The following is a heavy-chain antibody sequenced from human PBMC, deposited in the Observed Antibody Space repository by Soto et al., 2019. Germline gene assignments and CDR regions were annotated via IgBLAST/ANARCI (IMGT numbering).Heavy chain of an antibody. D-gene: IGHD3-3*01. Sequence: ASVKVSCKASGYTFTSYYMHWVRQAPGQGLEWMGIINPSGGSTSYAQKFQGRVTMTRDTSTSTVYMELSSLRSEDTAVYYCARVHHDFWSGYSPFDYRGQGTLVTVSS. CDR1: GYTFTSYY. CDR3: ARVHHDFWSGYSPFDY. J-gene: IGHJ4*02. V-gene: IGHV1-46*01. CDR2: INPSGGST.